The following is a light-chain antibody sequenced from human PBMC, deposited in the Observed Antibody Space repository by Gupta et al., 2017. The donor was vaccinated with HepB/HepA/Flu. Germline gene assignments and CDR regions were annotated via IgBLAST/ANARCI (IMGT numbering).Light chain of an antibody. Sequence: DIQMTQSPSSLSASVGDRVTITCRASQSISAYLNWYQQKSGRAPRLLIYGASNLQTGVPSRFSGSGSGTDFTLTISNLQPEDFATFYCQQSYIIPYTFGPGTKVEIK. CDR3: QQSYIIPYT. V-gene: IGKV1-39*01. CDR2: GAS. J-gene: IGKJ4*01. CDR1: QSISAY.